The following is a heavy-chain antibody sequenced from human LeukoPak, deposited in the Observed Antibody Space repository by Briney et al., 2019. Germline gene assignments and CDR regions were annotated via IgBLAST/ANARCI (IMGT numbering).Heavy chain of an antibody. J-gene: IGHJ4*02. V-gene: IGHV3-33*08. CDR3: ARDLGYCGGDCSSNFDY. CDR1: GFTFSSYG. D-gene: IGHD2-21*02. Sequence: PGGSLRLSCAASGFTFSSYGMHWVRQAPGKGLEWVAVIWYDGSNKYYADSVKGRFTISRDNSKNTLYLQMNSLRAEDTAVYYCARDLGYCGGDCSSNFDYWGQGTLVTVSS. CDR2: IWYDGSNK.